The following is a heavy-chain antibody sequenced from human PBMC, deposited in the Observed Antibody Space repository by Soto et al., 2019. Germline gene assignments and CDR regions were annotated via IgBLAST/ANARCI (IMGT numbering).Heavy chain of an antibody. V-gene: IGHV1-2*04. D-gene: IGHD3-10*01. J-gene: IGHJ6*02. CDR1: GYTFTGYY. Sequence: ASVKVSCKASGYTFTGYYMHWVRQAPGQGLEWMGWINPNSGGTNYAQKFQGWVTMTRDTSISTAYMELSRLRSDDTAVYYCARDRGSEYYYYGMDVWGQGTTVTVSS. CDR2: INPNSGGT. CDR3: ARDRGSEYYYYGMDV.